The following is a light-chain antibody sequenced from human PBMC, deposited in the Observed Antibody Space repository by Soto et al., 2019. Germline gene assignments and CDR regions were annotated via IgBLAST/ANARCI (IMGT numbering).Light chain of an antibody. CDR1: SSDVGGYNY. J-gene: IGLJ1*01. Sequence: QSVLTQPASVSGSPGQSITISCTGTSSDVGGYNYVSWYQQHPGKAPKLMIYDVSNRPSGVSNRFSGSKSGTTASLTISGLQAEDEADYYCSSYTSSSTNYVFGTGTKLTVL. CDR3: SSYTSSSTNYV. CDR2: DVS. V-gene: IGLV2-14*01.